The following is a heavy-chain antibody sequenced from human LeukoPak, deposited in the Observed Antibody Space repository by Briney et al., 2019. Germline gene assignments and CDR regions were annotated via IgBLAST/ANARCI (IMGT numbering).Heavy chain of an antibody. Sequence: SETLSLTCTVSGDSISRYYWSWIRQPPGKGLEWIGHIYNIGSTNYNPSLKSRVTISVDTSKNQFSLTLSSVTAADTAIYFCARHAVASGWYAQPDYFDSWGQGTLVTVSS. CDR3: ARHAVASGWYAQPDYFDS. J-gene: IGHJ4*02. D-gene: IGHD6-19*01. CDR2: IYNIGST. CDR1: GDSISRYY. V-gene: IGHV4-59*08.